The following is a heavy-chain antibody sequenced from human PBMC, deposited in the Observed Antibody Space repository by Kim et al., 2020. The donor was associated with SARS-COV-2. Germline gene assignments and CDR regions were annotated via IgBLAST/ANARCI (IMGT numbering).Heavy chain of an antibody. D-gene: IGHD2-15*01. CDR3: ARALLVAATLDY. CDR2: IWYDGSNK. J-gene: IGHJ4*02. Sequence: GGSLRLSCAVSGFTFSSYGMHWVRQAPGKGLEWVAVIWYDGSNKYYADSVKGRFTISRDNSKNTLYLQMNSLRAEDTAVYYCARALLVAATLDYWGQGTLVTVSS. V-gene: IGHV3-33*01. CDR1: GFTFSSYG.